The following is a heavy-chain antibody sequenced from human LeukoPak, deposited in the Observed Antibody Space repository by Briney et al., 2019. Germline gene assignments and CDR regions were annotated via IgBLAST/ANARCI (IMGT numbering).Heavy chain of an antibody. V-gene: IGHV3-15*01. D-gene: IGHD3-3*01. Sequence: GGSLRLSCAASGFTFSNAWMSWVRQAPGKGLEWVGRIKSKTDGGTTDYAAPVKGRFTISRDDSKNTLYLQMNSLKTEDTAVYYCTTPHLDYDFWSGYGYWGQGTLVTVSS. CDR1: GFTFSNAW. J-gene: IGHJ4*02. CDR3: TTPHLDYDFWSGYGY. CDR2: IKSKTDGGTT.